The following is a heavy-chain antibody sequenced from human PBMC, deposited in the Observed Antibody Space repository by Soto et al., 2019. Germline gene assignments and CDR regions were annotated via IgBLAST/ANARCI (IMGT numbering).Heavy chain of an antibody. D-gene: IGHD3-10*01. J-gene: IGHJ4*02. CDR3: ATSYGSGSTHFDS. CDR1: GGTFNSYT. Sequence: QVQLVQSGAEVKKPGSSVKVSCTASGGTFNSYTINWVRQAPGRGLEWVGRVNPIVGMSNSALKFQGRVTITADKSTRTAFMYLTSLKSEDTAVYYCATSYGSGSTHFDSWGQGTLVTVS. V-gene: IGHV1-69*02. CDR2: VNPIVGMS.